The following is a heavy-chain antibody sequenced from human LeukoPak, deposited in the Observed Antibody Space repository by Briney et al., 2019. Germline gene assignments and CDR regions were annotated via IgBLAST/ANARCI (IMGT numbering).Heavy chain of an antibody. CDR1: GVSISSGGYY. CDR2: IYYSGST. J-gene: IGHJ6*02. Sequence: SETLSLTCTVSGVSISSGGYYWSWIRQHPGKGLEWIGYIYYSGSTYYNPSLKSRVTISVDTSKNQFSLKLSSVTAADTAVYYCARGRITPTDYGMDVWGQGTTVTVSS. D-gene: IGHD4-23*01. CDR3: ARGRITPTDYGMDV. V-gene: IGHV4-31*03.